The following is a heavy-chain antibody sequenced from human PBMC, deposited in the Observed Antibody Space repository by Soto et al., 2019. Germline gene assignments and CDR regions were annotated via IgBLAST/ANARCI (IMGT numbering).Heavy chain of an antibody. V-gene: IGHV3-7*01. CDR3: ARGDIVVVPAAVGGVDWFEP. D-gene: IGHD2-2*01. Sequence: VGSLRLSCASSVCTFSSYWMSWVRHSPGKWLEWVANIKQDGSEKYYVDSVKGRFTISRDNAKNSLYLQMNSLRAEDTAVYYCARGDIVVVPAAVGGVDWFEPWGQGTLVNVSS. CDR1: VCTFSSYW. J-gene: IGHJ5*02. CDR2: IKQDGSEK.